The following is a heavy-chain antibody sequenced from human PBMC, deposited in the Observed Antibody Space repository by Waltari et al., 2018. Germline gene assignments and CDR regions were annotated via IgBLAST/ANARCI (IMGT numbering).Heavy chain of an antibody. V-gene: IGHV1-2*06. CDR3: ARGSPNNAFDI. CDR2: INPNSGST. J-gene: IGHJ3*02. CDR1: GYTFTGYY. Sequence: QVQLVQSGAEVKKPGASVKVSCKASGYTFTGYYMHWVRQAPGQGLEWMGRINPNSGSTNYAQKVQGRVTMTRDTSISTAYMELSRRRSDDTAVYYCARGSPNNAFDIWGQGTMVTVSS.